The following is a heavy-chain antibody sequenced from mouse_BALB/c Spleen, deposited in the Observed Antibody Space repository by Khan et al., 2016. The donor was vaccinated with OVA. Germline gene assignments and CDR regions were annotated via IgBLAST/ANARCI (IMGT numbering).Heavy chain of an antibody. CDR2: INPSTGYT. D-gene: IGHD1-1*01. Sequence: QVQLKQSGAELAKPGASVKMSCKASGYTFINYWILWVKQRPGQGLEWIGYINPSTGYTEYNQNFKDKATLTADKSSSTAYMQLSSPTSDYSAVYYCASRGLRWDFDYWGQVTTLPVSS. CDR1: GYTFINYW. V-gene: IGHV1-7*01. J-gene: IGHJ2*01. CDR3: ASRGLRWDFDY.